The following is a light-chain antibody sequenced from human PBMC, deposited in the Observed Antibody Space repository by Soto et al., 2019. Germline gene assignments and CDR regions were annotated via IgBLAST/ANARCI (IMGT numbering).Light chain of an antibody. CDR3: SSDTGTYSLV. V-gene: IGLV2-8*01. CDR2: EGS. Sequence: QSALTQPPSASGSPGQSVTISCTGTSGDFAGYNYVSWYQQHPGKAPKLMIYEGSKRPSGVPDRFSGSKSGNTASLTVSGLQAEDEADYYCSSDTGTYSLVFGGGTKLTVL. J-gene: IGLJ2*01. CDR1: SGDFAGYNY.